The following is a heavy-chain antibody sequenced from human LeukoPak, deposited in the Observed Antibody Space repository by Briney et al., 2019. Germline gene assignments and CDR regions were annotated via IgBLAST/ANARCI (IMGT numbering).Heavy chain of an antibody. CDR2: INNDGSGT. D-gene: IGHD6-13*01. J-gene: IGHJ4*02. Sequence: LSGGSLRLSCAASGFTFSNYWVHWVRQAPGKGLVWVSHINNDGSGTSYADSVKGRFTISRDNSKNTLYLQMNSLRAEDTAVYYCAKDRQLVKDYWGQGTLVTVSS. V-gene: IGHV3-74*01. CDR3: AKDRQLVKDY. CDR1: GFTFSNYW.